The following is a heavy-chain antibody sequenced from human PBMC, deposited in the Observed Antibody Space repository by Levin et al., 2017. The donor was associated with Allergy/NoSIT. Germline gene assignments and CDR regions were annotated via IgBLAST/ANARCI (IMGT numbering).Heavy chain of an antibody. CDR2: ITGSGGST. CDR1: GFSFRSYA. D-gene: IGHD3-3*01. Sequence: GESLKISCPASGFSFRSYAMSWVRQAPGKGLELVSTITGSGGSTYYADSVKGRFTISRDNSKNTLYLQLTYLRAEDTGVYYCVKHQSGSYSDYYAMDVWGQGTTVTVSS. J-gene: IGHJ6*02. V-gene: IGHV3-23*01. CDR3: VKHQSGSYSDYYAMDV.